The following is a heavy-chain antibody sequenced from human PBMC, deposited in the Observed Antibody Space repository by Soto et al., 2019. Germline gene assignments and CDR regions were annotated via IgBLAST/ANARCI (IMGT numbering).Heavy chain of an antibody. D-gene: IGHD2-15*01. CDR3: ASASRGVAADNPGLGVYYYYYGMDV. CDR1: GFTFTSSA. J-gene: IGHJ6*02. Sequence: GASVKVSCKASGFTFTSSAVQWVRQARGQRLEWIGWIVVGSGNTNYAQKFQERVTITRDMSTSTAYMELSSLRSEDTAVYYCASASRGVAADNPGLGVYYYYYGMDVWGQGTTVTVSS. CDR2: IVVGSGNT. V-gene: IGHV1-58*01.